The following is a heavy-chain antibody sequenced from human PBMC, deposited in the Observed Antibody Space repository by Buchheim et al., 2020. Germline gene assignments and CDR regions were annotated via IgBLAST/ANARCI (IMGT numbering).Heavy chain of an antibody. V-gene: IGHV4-34*01. CDR1: GGSFSGYY. J-gene: IGHJ6*01. Sequence: QVQLQQWGAGLLKPSETLSLTCAVYGGSFSGYYWSWIRQPPGKGLEWIGEINHSGSTNYNPSLKSRVTISVDTSKNQFSLKLSSVTAADTAVYYCATALYSSSPEYYYYYGREVWGQGTT. CDR2: INHSGST. D-gene: IGHD6-6*01. CDR3: ATALYSSSPEYYYYYGREV.